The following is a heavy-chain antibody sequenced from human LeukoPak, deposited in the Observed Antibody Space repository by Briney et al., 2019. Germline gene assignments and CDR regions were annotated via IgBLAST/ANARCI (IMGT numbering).Heavy chain of an antibody. CDR2: IYYSGST. Sequence: SETLSLTCTVSGGSISSYYWSWIRQPPGKGLEWIGYIYYSGSTNYNPSLKSRVTISVDTSKNQFSLKLSSVTAADTAVYYCARSWQQLAQTPWFDPWGQGTLVTVSS. D-gene: IGHD6-13*01. J-gene: IGHJ5*02. CDR1: GGSISSYY. CDR3: ARSWQQLAQTPWFDP. V-gene: IGHV4-59*01.